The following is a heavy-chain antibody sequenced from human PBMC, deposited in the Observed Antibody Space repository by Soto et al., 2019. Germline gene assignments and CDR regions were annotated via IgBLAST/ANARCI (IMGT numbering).Heavy chain of an antibody. CDR3: TGEVASGY. D-gene: IGHD2-8*02. J-gene: IGHJ4*02. Sequence: QVQLVESGGGVVQPGRSLRLSCAASGFTFSSYGMHWVRQAPGKGLEWVAVISKDGSVKYYAESVKGRFTISRDNSKNTLYLQRNSLGAEDTAAYYCTGEVASGYWGQGTLVTVSS. CDR1: GFTFSSYG. V-gene: IGHV3-30*03. CDR2: ISKDGSVK.